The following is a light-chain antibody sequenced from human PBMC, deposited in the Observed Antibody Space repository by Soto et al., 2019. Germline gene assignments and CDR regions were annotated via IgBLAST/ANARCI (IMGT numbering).Light chain of an antibody. V-gene: IGKV3-20*01. CDR1: QSVSSSN. J-gene: IGKJ5*01. Sequence: EIVLTQSPGTLSLSPGEAATLSCRASQSVSSSNLAWYQQKPGQAPRLIIYGASSRATDIPDRFSGSGSGTDLTLTISRLEPEDFGVYYCQQYGSSPITFGQGTRLEIK. CDR2: GAS. CDR3: QQYGSSPIT.